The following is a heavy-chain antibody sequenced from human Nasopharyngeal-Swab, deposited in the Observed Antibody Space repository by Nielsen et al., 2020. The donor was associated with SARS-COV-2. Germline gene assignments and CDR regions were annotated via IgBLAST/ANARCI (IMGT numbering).Heavy chain of an antibody. CDR3: AKSMVRGVIMKTGSYMDV. Sequence: VSLAPGKGVSRVSSMSGSGRSTYFADSVKGRFTISRDNSKDTLHLQMNSLRAEDTAVYYCAKSMVRGVIMKTGSYMDVWGKGTTVTVSS. J-gene: IGHJ6*03. CDR2: MSGSGRST. D-gene: IGHD3-10*01. V-gene: IGHV3-23*01.